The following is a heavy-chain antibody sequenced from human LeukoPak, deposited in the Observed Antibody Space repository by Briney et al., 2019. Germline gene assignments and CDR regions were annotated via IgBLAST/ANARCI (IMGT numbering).Heavy chain of an antibody. J-gene: IGHJ3*02. CDR1: GFTFSSYS. Sequence: GGSLRLSCAASGFTFSSYSMNWVRQAPGKGLEWVSYISSSSSTIYYADSVKGRFTISRDNAKNSLYLQMNSLRAEDTAVYYCAREYCSSTSCYTGAFDIWGQGTMVTVSS. CDR3: AREYCSSTSCYTGAFDI. D-gene: IGHD2-2*02. CDR2: ISSSSSTI. V-gene: IGHV3-48*01.